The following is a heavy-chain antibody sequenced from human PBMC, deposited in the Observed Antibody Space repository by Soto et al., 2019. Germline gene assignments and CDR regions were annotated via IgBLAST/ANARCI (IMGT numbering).Heavy chain of an antibody. J-gene: IGHJ2*01. V-gene: IGHV3-30-3*01. Sequence: QVPLVESGGGVVQPGRSLRLSCAASGFTFSSYAVHWVRQAPGKGLEWVAVISYDGSNKYYADSVKGRFTISRDNSKNTLYLQMNSLRAEDTAVYYCARPLWRDDYNWGYFDLWGRGTLVTVSS. CDR2: ISYDGSNK. CDR3: ARPLWRDDYNWGYFDL. D-gene: IGHD4-4*01. CDR1: GFTFSSYA.